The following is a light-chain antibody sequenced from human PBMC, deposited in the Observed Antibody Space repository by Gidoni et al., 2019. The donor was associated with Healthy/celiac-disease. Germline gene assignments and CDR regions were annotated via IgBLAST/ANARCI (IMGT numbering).Light chain of an antibody. CDR3: QQYGSSPWT. CDR2: GAS. J-gene: IGKJ1*01. CDR1: QSVSSSY. V-gene: IGKV3-20*01. Sequence: ELVLTQSPGTLSLSPVERATRSCRSSQSVSSSYLAWYQQKPGQAPRLLIYGASSRATGLPDRFSGSGAGTDFTVTISRLEPEDFAVYYCQQYGSSPWTFGQGTKVEIK.